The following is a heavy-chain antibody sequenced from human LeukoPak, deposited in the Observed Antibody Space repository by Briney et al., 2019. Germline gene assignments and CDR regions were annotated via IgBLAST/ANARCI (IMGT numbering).Heavy chain of an antibody. D-gene: IGHD1-14*01. V-gene: IGHV1-2*02. CDR2: INPNTGGT. J-gene: IGHJ3*02. CDR1: GYTFTGYY. Sequence: ASVKVSCKASGYTFTGYYMHWVRQAPGQGLEWMGWINPNTGGTNYAQKFQGRVTMTTDTSISTAYMELSSLRSEDTAVYYCAREPGRNSWSDAFDIWGQGTMVTVSS. CDR3: AREPGRNSWSDAFDI.